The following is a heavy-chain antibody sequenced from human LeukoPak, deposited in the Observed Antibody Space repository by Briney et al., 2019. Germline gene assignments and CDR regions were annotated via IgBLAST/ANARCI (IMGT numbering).Heavy chain of an antibody. CDR2: IKEDGSEK. J-gene: IGHJ4*02. CDR3: ARTIRGY. V-gene: IGHV3-7*03. Sequence: GGSLGLSCAVSGFTFSNYWMRWVRQAPGKGLEWVANIKEDGSEKHYVDSVKGRFTISRDNAKNSLYLQMNSLRVEDTAVYYCARTIRGYWGQGTLVTVSS. CDR1: GFTFSNYW. D-gene: IGHD3-10*01.